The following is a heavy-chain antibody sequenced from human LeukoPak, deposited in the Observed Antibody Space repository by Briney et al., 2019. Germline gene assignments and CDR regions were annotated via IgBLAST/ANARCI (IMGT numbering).Heavy chain of an antibody. J-gene: IGHJ4*02. V-gene: IGHV3-30-3*01. Sequence: GGSLRLSCAASGFTFSSYAMHWVRQAPGKGPEWVAVISYDGSNKYYADSVKGRFTISRDNSKNTLYLQMNSLRAEDTAVYYCARGPVAASEDYWGQGTLVTVSS. CDR2: ISYDGSNK. CDR3: ARGPVAASEDY. CDR1: GFTFSSYA. D-gene: IGHD2-15*01.